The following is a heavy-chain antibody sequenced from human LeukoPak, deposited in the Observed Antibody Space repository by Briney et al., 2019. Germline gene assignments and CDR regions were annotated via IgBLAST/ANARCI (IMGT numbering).Heavy chain of an antibody. V-gene: IGHV3-30*18. CDR2: ISYDGSNK. D-gene: IGHD5-18*01. CDR1: GFTFSSYG. Sequence: GRSLRLSCAGSGFTFSSYGMHWVRQAPGKGLEGVAVISYDGSNKYYADSVKGRFTISRDNSKNTLYLQMNSLRAEDTAVYYCAKDARWAMAFDYWGQGTLVTVSS. J-gene: IGHJ4*02. CDR3: AKDARWAMAFDY.